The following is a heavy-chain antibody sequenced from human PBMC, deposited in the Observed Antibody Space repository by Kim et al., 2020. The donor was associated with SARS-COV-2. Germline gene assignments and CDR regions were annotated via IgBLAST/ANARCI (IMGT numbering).Heavy chain of an antibody. J-gene: IGHJ3*02. CDR2: ISGSGGST. CDR3: AKERVGGAAADDAFDI. D-gene: IGHD6-13*01. CDR1: GFTFSSYA. V-gene: IGHV3-23*01. Sequence: GGSLRLSCAASGFTFSSYAMSWVRQAPGKGLEWVSAISGSGGSTYYADSVKGRFTISRDNSKNTLYLQMNSLRAEDTAVYYCAKERVGGAAADDAFDIWGQGTMVTVSS.